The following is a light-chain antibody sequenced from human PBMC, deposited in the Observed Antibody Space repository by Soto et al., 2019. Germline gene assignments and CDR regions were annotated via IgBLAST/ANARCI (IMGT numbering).Light chain of an antibody. CDR1: SSDIGAYNF. CDR3: SSYTGSNTYV. J-gene: IGLJ1*01. Sequence: QSVLTQPPSASGSPGQSVTISCTGTSSDIGAYNFVAWYQQHPGKAPKLIIHDLSQRPSGVPDRFSGSKSGNTASLTVSGLQAEDEADYYCSSYTGSNTYVFGTGTKVTVL. CDR2: DLS. V-gene: IGLV2-8*01.